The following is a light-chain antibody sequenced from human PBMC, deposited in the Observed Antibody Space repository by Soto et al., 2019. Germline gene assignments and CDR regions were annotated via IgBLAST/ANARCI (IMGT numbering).Light chain of an antibody. CDR1: QGIYTY. J-gene: IGKJ1*01. V-gene: IGKV1-5*01. CDR2: GAS. CDR3: QYYSLSSGP. Sequence: QMTQSPSTLSASVGDRVTISCRTSQGIYTYVAWYRRKSGRSPELLISGASTLESGVPPRFIGSGSGSDFTLTIAGLQPEDFATYYCQYYSLSSGPFGQGTKVE.